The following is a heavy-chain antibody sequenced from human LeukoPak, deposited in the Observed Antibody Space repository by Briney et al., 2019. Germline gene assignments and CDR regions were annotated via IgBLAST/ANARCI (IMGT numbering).Heavy chain of an antibody. CDR3: ARGRAYYYDSSGYYYYRTYYYFDY. J-gene: IGHJ4*02. CDR2: INHSGST. V-gene: IGHV4-34*01. CDR1: GGSISSYY. D-gene: IGHD3-22*01. Sequence: SETLSLTCTVSGGSISSYYWSWIRQPPGKGLEWIGEINHSGSTNYNPSLKSRVTISVDTSKNQFSLKLSSVTAADTAVYYCARGRAYYYDSSGYYYYRTYYYFDYWGQGTLVTVSS.